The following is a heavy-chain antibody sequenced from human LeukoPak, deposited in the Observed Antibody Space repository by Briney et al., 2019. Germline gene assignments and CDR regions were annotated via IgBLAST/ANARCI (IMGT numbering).Heavy chain of an antibody. CDR1: GFTFTHYA. CDR2: LMGRVAST. Sequence: PGGSVRLSCAASGFTFTHYAMRWVPQAPRKGLEGVTVLMGRVASTYYAGSVKGWFTISRDNSKNTLYLQVDSLRAEDTAVYYCAKGLWGAYYYGMDVWGQGTTVTVSS. CDR3: AKGLWGAYYYGMDV. D-gene: IGHD3-16*01. J-gene: IGHJ6*02. V-gene: IGHV3-23*01.